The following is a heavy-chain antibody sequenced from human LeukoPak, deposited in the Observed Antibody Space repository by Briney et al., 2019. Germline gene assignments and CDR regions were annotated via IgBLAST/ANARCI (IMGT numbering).Heavy chain of an antibody. CDR1: GFTFSSYG. Sequence: PGGSLRLSCAASGFTFSSYGMSWVRQAPGKGLEWVSAISGSGGSTYYADSVKGRFTISRDNSKNTLYLQMNSLRAEDTAVYYCAKDRDGHNYFDFDYWGQGTLVTVSS. CDR2: ISGSGGST. CDR3: AKDRDGHNYFDFDY. J-gene: IGHJ4*02. V-gene: IGHV3-23*01. D-gene: IGHD5-24*01.